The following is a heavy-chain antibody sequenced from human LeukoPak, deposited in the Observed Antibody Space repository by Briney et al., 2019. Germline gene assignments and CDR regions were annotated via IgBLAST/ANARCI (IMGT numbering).Heavy chain of an antibody. CDR3: AIGYYFDY. CDR2: ISYDGRIN. V-gene: IGHV3-30*04. Sequence: GGSLRLSCAASGFTFSTYTMHWVRQAPGKGLEWVAVISYDGRINYYADSVKGRFTISRDNSKNTLYLQMNSLRAEDTAVYYCAIGYYFDYWGQGTLVTVSS. J-gene: IGHJ4*02. D-gene: IGHD3-10*01. CDR1: GFTFSTYT.